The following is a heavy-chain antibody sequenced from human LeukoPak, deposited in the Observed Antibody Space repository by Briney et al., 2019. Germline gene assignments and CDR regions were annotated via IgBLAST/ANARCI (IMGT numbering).Heavy chain of an antibody. CDR2: IFYSGGA. J-gene: IGHJ2*01. D-gene: IGHD2-8*01. CDR1: GGSIRSYY. V-gene: IGHV4-59*01. Sequence: PSETLSLTCTVSGGSIRSYYWSWIRQPPGKGLEWIGYIFYSGGANYNPSLKSRVTISVDTSKNQFSLKLTSVTAADTAVYYCAGVYYTTSTDYWYLVLGGRGPRVTVSS. CDR3: AGVYYTTSTDYWYLVL.